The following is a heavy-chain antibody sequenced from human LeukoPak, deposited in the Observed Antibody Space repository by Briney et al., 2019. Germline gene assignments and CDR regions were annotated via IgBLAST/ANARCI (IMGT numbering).Heavy chain of an antibody. D-gene: IGHD1-1*01. V-gene: IGHV1-2*02. CDR3: ARASNWAYEY. CDR1: GYTFTGPY. Sequence: ASVKVSCKASGYTFTGPYIHWVRQAPGQGFEWMGWINPNSGDTNYAHKFQGRVTMTRDTSISTAYMELNRLRFDDTAAYYCARASNWAYEYWGQGTLVTVSS. CDR2: INPNSGDT. J-gene: IGHJ4*02.